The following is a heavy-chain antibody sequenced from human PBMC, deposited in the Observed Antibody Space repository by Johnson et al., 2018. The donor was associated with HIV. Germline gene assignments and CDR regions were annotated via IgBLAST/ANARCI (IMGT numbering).Heavy chain of an antibody. Sequence: QVQLVESGGGLVKPGGSLRLSCAASGFTFSDYYMSWIRQAPGKGLEWVSYISSSGSTIYSADSVKGRFTISRDNAKNSLYLQMNSLRTADTALFYCAKDIRPVVPVVPSRGFDIWGQGTMVTVSS. CDR3: AKDIRPVVPVVPSRGFDI. J-gene: IGHJ3*02. CDR1: GFTFSDYY. D-gene: IGHD2-8*02. CDR2: ISSSGSTI. V-gene: IGHV3-11*01.